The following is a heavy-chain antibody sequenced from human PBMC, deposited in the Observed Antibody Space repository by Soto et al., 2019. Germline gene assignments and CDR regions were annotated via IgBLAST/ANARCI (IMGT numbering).Heavy chain of an antibody. J-gene: IGHJ6*02. CDR2: ISYDGSNK. Sequence: QVQLVESGGGVVQPGRSLRLSCAASGFTFSSYAMYWVRQAPGKGLEWVAVISYDGSNKYDADSVKGRFTISRDNSKNTLYLQMNSLSPEDTAVYYCARDYARSRYYYYGMDVWGQGTTVTVSS. CDR1: GFTFSSYA. V-gene: IGHV3-30-3*01. CDR3: ARDYARSRYYYYGMDV. D-gene: IGHD3-16*01.